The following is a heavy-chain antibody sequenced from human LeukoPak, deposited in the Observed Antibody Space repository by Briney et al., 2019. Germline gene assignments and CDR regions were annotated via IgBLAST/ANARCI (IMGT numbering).Heavy chain of an antibody. CDR3: ARGYGDWFDP. D-gene: IGHD3-10*01. J-gene: IGHJ5*02. V-gene: IGHV3-74*01. Sequence: GGSLRLSCAASGFTFSSYWMHWVRKAPGKGLVWVSRINSDGSSTYYADSVKGRFSISRDNAKNTLYLQMNRLRAEDTAVYYCARGYGDWFDPWGQGTLVTVSS. CDR1: GFTFSSYW. CDR2: INSDGSST.